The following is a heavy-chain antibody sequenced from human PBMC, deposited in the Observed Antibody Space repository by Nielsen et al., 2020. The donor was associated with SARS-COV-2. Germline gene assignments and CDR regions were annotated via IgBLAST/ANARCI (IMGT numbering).Heavy chain of an antibody. Sequence: ASVKVSCKASGYTFTSYGISWVRQAPGQGLEWMGWISAYNGNTNYAQKFQGRVTMTRDTSISTAYMELSRLRSDDTAVYYCARAREMATLRAPFDIWGQGTKVTISS. D-gene: IGHD5-24*01. J-gene: IGHJ3*02. CDR3: ARAREMATLRAPFDI. CDR2: ISAYNGNT. CDR1: GYTFTSYG. V-gene: IGHV1-18*01.